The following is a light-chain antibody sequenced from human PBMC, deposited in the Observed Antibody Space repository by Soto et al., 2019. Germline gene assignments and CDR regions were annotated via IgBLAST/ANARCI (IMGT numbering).Light chain of an antibody. CDR2: DLS. V-gene: IGLV2-11*01. CDR1: NSDVGGYNY. J-gene: IGLJ3*02. Sequence: QSVLTQPRSVSGSPGQSVTISCTGTNSDVGGYNYVHWYQQHPGKAPKLMIYDLSKRPSGVPDRFSGSKSGNTASLTISGLEAEDEADYYCCSYAGSYTWVFGGGTKLTVL. CDR3: CSYAGSYTWV.